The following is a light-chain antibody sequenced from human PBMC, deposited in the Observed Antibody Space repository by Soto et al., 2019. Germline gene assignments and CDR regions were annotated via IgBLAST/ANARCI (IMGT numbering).Light chain of an antibody. CDR1: SSDVGQFNF. CDR2: EVI. V-gene: IGLV2-14*01. Sequence: QSVLTQPASVSGSPGQSITISCTGTSSDVGQFNFVSWYQQHPGKVPKLMFYEVINRPSGISTRFSGSKSGNTASLTVSGLQAEDEADYYCSSWTTRATSVFGTGTK. J-gene: IGLJ1*01. CDR3: SSWTTRATSV.